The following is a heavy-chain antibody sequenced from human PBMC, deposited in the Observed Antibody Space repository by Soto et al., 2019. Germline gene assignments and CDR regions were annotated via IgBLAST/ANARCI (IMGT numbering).Heavy chain of an antibody. CDR3: AYRVGSRGSFDY. Sequence: QITLKESGPTLVQPTQTLTLTCSFSGFSLRTSGVSVGWIRQPPGKALELLAFIYWNDDKRYSPSLQSRLTITKDNSKKEVVLTMTNMDPLDTGTYYCAYRVGSRGSFDYWGQGTLVTVSS. D-gene: IGHD6-25*01. CDR2: IYWNDDK. V-gene: IGHV2-5*01. CDR1: GFSLRTSGVS. J-gene: IGHJ4*02.